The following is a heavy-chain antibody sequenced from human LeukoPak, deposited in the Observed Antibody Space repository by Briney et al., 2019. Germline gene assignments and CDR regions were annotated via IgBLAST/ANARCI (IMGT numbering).Heavy chain of an antibody. Sequence: GASVKVSCKASGYTFTSYGISWVRQAPGQGLEWMGWISAYNGNTNYAQKLQGRVTMTTDTSTSTAYMELRSLRSDDTAVYYCARTVIAARYAAEYFQHWGQGTLVTVSS. V-gene: IGHV1-18*01. J-gene: IGHJ1*01. CDR2: ISAYNGNT. D-gene: IGHD6-6*01. CDR1: GYTFTSYG. CDR3: ARTVIAARYAAEYFQH.